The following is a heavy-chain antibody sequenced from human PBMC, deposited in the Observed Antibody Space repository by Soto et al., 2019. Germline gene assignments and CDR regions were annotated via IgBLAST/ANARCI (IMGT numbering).Heavy chain of an antibody. CDR3: AKDRADGCSSTSCYFSYYYYGMDV. CDR1: GFTFSSYG. Sequence: GGSLRLSCAASGFTFSSYGMHWVRQAPGKGLEWVAVISYDGSNKYYADSVKGRFTISRDNSKNTLYLQMNSLRAEDTAVYYCAKDRADGCSSTSCYFSYYYYGMDVWGQGTTVTVSS. V-gene: IGHV3-30*18. D-gene: IGHD2-2*01. CDR2: ISYDGSNK. J-gene: IGHJ6*02.